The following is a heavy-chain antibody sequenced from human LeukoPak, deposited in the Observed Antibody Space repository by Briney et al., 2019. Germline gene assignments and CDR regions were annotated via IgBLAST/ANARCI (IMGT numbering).Heavy chain of an antibody. Sequence: SETLSLTCTVSGGSISSYYWSWIRQPPGKGLEWIGYIYYSGSTNYNPSLKSRVTISVDTSKNQFSLKLSSVTAADTAVYYCARGPPNFGGYVLVYWGQGTLVTVSS. J-gene: IGHJ4*02. CDR1: GGSISSYY. D-gene: IGHD5-12*01. V-gene: IGHV4-59*01. CDR2: IYYSGST. CDR3: ARGPPNFGGYVLVY.